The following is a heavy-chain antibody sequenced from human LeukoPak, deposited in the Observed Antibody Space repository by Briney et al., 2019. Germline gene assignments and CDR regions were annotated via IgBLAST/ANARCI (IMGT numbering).Heavy chain of an antibody. V-gene: IGHV3-64*01. CDR3: ARERACYYFDY. CDR1: GFTFTTYT. CDR2: VVGNGGTT. J-gene: IGHJ4*02. Sequence: GGSLRLSCAASGFTFTTYTIHWVRQAPGKGLEYVSAVVGNGGTTYYANSVKGRFTISRDNSKNTVYLQMGSLRAEDTAVYYCARERACYYFDYWGQGALVTVSS.